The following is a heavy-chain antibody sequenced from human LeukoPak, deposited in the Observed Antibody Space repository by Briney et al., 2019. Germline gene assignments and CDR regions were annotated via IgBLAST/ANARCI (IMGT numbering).Heavy chain of an antibody. CDR2: IIPILGIA. V-gene: IGHV1-69*04. Sequence: SVKVSCKTSGGTFSSYAISWVRQAPGQGLEWMGRIIPILGIANYAQKFQGRVTITADKSTSTAYMELSSLRSEDTAVYYCATDYYGSGSYYNTAFDIWGQGTMVTVSS. CDR1: GGTFSSYA. D-gene: IGHD3-10*01. J-gene: IGHJ3*02. CDR3: ATDYYGSGSYYNTAFDI.